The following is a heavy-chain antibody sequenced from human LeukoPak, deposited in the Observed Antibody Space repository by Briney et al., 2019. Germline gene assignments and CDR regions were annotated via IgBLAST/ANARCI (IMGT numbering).Heavy chain of an antibody. J-gene: IGHJ4*02. CDR1: GFTFNTYG. D-gene: IGHD2-2*01. CDR2: ISSDGNNK. V-gene: IGHV3-30*18. Sequence: GGSLRLSCVASGFTFNTYGIHWVRQAPGKGLEWVAGISSDGNNKDYSDSVKGRFTISRDNSKNTLYLQMNSLRAGDTAVYYCAKAAYCTSTSCHFSGYAQRPLDSWGQGTLVTVSS. CDR3: AKAAYCTSTSCHFSGYAQRPLDS.